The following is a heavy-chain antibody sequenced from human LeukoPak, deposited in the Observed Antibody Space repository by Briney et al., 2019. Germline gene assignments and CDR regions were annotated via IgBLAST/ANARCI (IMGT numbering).Heavy chain of an antibody. CDR2: IIPIFGTA. CDR3: ARDRGFLEWLLSRSYGMDV. J-gene: IGHJ6*02. V-gene: IGHV1-69*13. Sequence: SVKVSCKASGGTFSSYAISWVRQAPGQGLEWMGGIIPIFGTANYAQKFQGRVTITADESTSTAYMELSSLRSEDTAVYYCARDRGFLEWLLSRSYGMDVWGQGTTVTVSS. CDR1: GGTFSSYA. D-gene: IGHD3-3*01.